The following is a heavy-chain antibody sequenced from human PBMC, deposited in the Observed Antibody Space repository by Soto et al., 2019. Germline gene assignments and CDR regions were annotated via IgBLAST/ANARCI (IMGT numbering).Heavy chain of an antibody. CDR2: IIPILGIA. CDR1: GGTFSSYT. J-gene: IGHJ6*03. D-gene: IGHD6-6*01. V-gene: IGHV1-69*02. CDR3: ARGKYSSSGGVYYYYYYMDV. Sequence: SVKVSCKASGGTFSSYTISWVRQPPGQGLEWMGRIIPILGIANYAQKFQGRVTITADKSTSTAYMELSSLRSEDTAVYYCARGKYSSSGGVYYYYYYMDVWGKGTTVTVSS.